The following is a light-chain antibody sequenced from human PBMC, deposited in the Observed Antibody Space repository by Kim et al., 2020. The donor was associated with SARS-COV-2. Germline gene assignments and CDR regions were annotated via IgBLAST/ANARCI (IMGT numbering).Light chain of an antibody. CDR1: QGMSNY. CDR3: QKYNSAPQT. V-gene: IGKV1-27*01. J-gene: IGKJ1*01. Sequence: ASVGDRVTITCRASQGMSNYLAWYQQKPGKVPKLLIYAASTLQSGVPSRFSGSGSGTDFTLTISSLQPEDVATYYCQKYNSAPQTFGQGTKVEIK. CDR2: AAS.